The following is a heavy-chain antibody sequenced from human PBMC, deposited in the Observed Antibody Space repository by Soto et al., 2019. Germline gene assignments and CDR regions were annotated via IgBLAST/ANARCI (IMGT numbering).Heavy chain of an antibody. D-gene: IGHD5-18*01. V-gene: IGHV4-30-4*01. CDR2: IYYSGST. CDR3: ARASPVVTDV. Sequence: QMQLQESGPGLVKPSQTLSLTCTVSGGSISSGDYYWSWIRQPPGKGLEWIGYIYYSGSTYYNPSLXGXVXIXXDTSKNQFSLKLSSVTAADTAVYYCARASPVVTDVWGQGTTVTVSS. J-gene: IGHJ6*02. CDR1: GGSISSGDYY.